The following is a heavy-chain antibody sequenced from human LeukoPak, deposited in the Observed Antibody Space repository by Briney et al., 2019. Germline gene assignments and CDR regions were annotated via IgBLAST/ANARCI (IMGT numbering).Heavy chain of an antibody. CDR1: GYTFTSYD. V-gene: IGHV1-8*01. D-gene: IGHD2-2*02. J-gene: IGHJ6*02. CDR2: MNPNSGNT. CDR3: ARGGGCSSTSCYTRVGYYHYYGMDV. Sequence: ASVKVSCKASGYTFTSYDINWVRQATGQGLEWMGWMNPNSGNTGYAQKFQGRVTMTRNTSISTAYMELSSLRSEDTAVYYCARGGGCSSTSCYTRVGYYHYYGMDVWGQGTTVTVSS.